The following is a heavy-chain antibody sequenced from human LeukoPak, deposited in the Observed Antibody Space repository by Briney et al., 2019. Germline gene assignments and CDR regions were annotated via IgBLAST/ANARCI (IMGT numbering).Heavy chain of an antibody. D-gene: IGHD2-2*01. Sequence: GGSLRLSCAASGFTFSSYWMSWVRQAPGKGLEWVANIKQDGSEKYYVDSVKGRFTISGDNAKNSLYLQMNSLRAEDTAVYYCARGVKYQLLWYYFDYWGQGTLVTVSS. V-gene: IGHV3-7*01. CDR3: ARGVKYQLLWYYFDY. CDR2: IKQDGSEK. J-gene: IGHJ4*02. CDR1: GFTFSSYW.